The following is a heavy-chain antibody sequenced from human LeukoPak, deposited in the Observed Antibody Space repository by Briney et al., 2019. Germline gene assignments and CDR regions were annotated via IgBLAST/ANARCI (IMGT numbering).Heavy chain of an antibody. D-gene: IGHD2-2*01. CDR2: ISGSGGST. V-gene: IGHV3-23*01. CDR3: AIAGEYCSSTSCWRY. J-gene: IGHJ4*02. Sequence: PGESLRLSCAASGFTFSSYAMSWVRQAPGKGLEWVSAISGSGGSTYYADSVKGRFTISRDNSKNTLYLQMNSLRAEDTAVYYCAIAGEYCSSTSCWRYWGQGTLVTVSS. CDR1: GFTFSSYA.